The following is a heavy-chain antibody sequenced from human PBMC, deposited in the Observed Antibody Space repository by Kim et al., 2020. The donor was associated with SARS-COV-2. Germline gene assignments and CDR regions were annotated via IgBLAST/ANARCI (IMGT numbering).Heavy chain of an antibody. J-gene: IGHJ5*02. CDR3: ARDSVAARHLDWFDP. D-gene: IGHD6-6*01. V-gene: IGHV3-48*02. Sequence: DSVKGRFTISRDNAKNSLYLQMNSLRDEDTAVYYCARDSVAARHLDWFDPWGQGTLVTVSS.